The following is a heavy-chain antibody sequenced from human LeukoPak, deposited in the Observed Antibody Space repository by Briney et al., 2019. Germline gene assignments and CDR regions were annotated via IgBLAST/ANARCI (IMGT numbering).Heavy chain of an antibody. CDR1: GGTFSSYA. CDR2: IIPIFGTA. V-gene: IGHV1-69*13. Sequence: SVKVSCKASGGTFSSYAISWVRQAPGQGLEWMGGIIPIFGTANYAQNFQARVTFTADESTHTAYMELSSLRSEDTAVFYCARGIEGYHSPFDYWGQGTLVTVSS. J-gene: IGHJ4*02. D-gene: IGHD2-2*01. CDR3: ARGIEGYHSPFDY.